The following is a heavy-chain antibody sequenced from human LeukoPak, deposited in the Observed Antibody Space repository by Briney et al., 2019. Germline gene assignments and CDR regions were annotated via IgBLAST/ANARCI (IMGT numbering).Heavy chain of an antibody. CDR2: IYTSGST. J-gene: IGHJ4*02. CDR1: GGSINSYY. Sequence: SETLSLTCNVSGGSINSYYWSWIRQPPGKGLEWIGYIYTSGSTDYNPSLKSRVTMSVDTSKNQFSLNLSSVTAADTAVYYCARHGSGYYYFDFWGQGTLVTVSS. V-gene: IGHV4-4*09. CDR3: ARHGSGYYYFDF. D-gene: IGHD3-22*01.